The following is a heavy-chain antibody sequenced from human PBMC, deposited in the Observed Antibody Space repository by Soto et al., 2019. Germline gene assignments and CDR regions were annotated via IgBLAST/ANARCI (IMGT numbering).Heavy chain of an antibody. J-gene: IGHJ4*02. CDR1: GDSISGSPYF. CDR3: ARLQAAVPHY. Sequence: QVQLQESGPGLVMPSETLSLTCTVSGDSISGSPYFWGWIRQPPGKRLEWIGSIFYAGYTVYTPSLKSRVTISVDTSKNQFSLKLTSVAAADTAIYFCARLQAAVPHYWGQGILVTVSS. V-gene: IGHV4-39*01. D-gene: IGHD6-13*01. CDR2: IFYAGYT.